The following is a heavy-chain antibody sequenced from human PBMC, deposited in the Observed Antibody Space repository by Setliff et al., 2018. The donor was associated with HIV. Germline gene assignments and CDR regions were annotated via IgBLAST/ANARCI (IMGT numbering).Heavy chain of an antibody. J-gene: IGHJ4*02. V-gene: IGHV1-18*01. CDR1: GYIFISYG. CDR3: ARDLVGHGSGSYYDIPFDH. D-gene: IGHD3-10*01. CDR2: ISGYNGDT. Sequence: ASVKVSCKASGYIFISYGFSWVRQAPGQGLEWMGWISGYNGDTKLAQKFQGRLTVTADTSRSLAFMELRSLRSDDTAIYYCARDLVGHGSGSYYDIPFDHWGQGTLVTVSS.